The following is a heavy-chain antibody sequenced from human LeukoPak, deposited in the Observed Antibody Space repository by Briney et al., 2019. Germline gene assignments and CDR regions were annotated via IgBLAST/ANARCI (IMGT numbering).Heavy chain of an antibody. CDR3: AREVSVGTSCCNDAFDI. CDR1: GYTFTSYG. Sequence: ASVKVSCKASGYTFTSYGISRVRQAPGQGLEWMGWISAYNGNTNYAQKLQGRVTMTTDTSTSTAYMELRSLRSDDTAVYYCAREVSVGTSCCNDAFDIWGQGTIVTVSS. D-gene: IGHD2-2*01. CDR2: ISAYNGNT. J-gene: IGHJ3*02. V-gene: IGHV1-18*01.